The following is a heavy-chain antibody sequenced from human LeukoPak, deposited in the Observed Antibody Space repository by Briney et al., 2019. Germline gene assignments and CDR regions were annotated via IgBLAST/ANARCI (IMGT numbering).Heavy chain of an antibody. V-gene: IGHV1-2*06. CDR3: AIDGYGGYDAYYYYYMDV. Sequence: ASVKVSCKASGYSFTGYCVHWVRQAPGQGLEWMGRINPNSGGTSYAQKFEGRVTITRDTSMSTAYIELSMLRTDDTAVYYCAIDGYGGYDAYYYYYMDVWGKGTTVTVSS. CDR2: INPNSGGT. D-gene: IGHD5-12*01. CDR1: GYSFTGYC. J-gene: IGHJ6*03.